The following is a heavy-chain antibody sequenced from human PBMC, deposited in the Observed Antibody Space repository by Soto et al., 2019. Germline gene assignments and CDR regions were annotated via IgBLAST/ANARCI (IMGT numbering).Heavy chain of an antibody. CDR3: ARIRLTGTMWYYYYYMDV. Sequence: GASVKVSCKASGGAFSSYTMSWVRQDPGQGLEWMGRIIPILGIANYAQKFQGRVTITADKSTSTAYMELSSLRSEDTAVYYCARIRLTGTMWYYYYYMDVWGKGTTVTVS. V-gene: IGHV1-69*02. CDR2: IIPILGIA. D-gene: IGHD1-7*01. J-gene: IGHJ6*03. CDR1: GGAFSSYT.